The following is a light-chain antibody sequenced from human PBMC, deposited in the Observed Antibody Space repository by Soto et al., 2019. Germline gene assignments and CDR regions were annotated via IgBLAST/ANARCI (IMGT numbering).Light chain of an antibody. V-gene: IGLV2-14*01. CDR2: EVN. CDR3: SSYTSSSTQV. J-gene: IGLJ3*02. CDR1: SSDVGGYNY. Sequence: QSVLTQPASVSGSPGQSITISCTGTSSDVGGYNYVSWYQQHPGKVPKLMIYEVNNRPSGVSDRFSGSKSGNTASLTISGLQAEDEADYYCSSYTSSSTQVLGGGTNVTVL.